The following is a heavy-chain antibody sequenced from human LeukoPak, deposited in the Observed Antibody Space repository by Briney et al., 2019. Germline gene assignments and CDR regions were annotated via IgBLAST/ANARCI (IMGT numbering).Heavy chain of an antibody. CDR1: GFTVSSNY. Sequence: GGSLRLSRAASGFTVSSNYMSWVRQAPGKGLVWVAVIYSGGSTYYADSVKGRFTNSRDKSKNTLYLQMNSLRAEDTAMYYCAMGVVVITFDYWGQGSLVTVSS. V-gene: IGHV3-53*01. CDR2: IYSGGST. D-gene: IGHD3-22*01. CDR3: AMGVVVITFDY. J-gene: IGHJ4*02.